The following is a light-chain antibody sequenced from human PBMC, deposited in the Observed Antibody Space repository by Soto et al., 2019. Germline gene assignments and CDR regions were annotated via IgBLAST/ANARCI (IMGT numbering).Light chain of an antibody. Sequence: EIVLTQSSGTLSLSPGERATLSCRASQSVNSNYLAWYVQKPGQAPRLRMYGASTMATGIPDRFSGSGYGIDFTLTIIGLDHEDFAVYYYQQFGTSHPAFTFGPGPKVDI. V-gene: IGKV3-20*01. J-gene: IGKJ3*01. CDR1: QSVNSNY. CDR3: QQFGTSHPAFT. CDR2: GAS.